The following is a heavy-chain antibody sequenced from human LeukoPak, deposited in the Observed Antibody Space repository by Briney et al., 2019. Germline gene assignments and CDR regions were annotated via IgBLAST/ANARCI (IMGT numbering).Heavy chain of an antibody. CDR3: AKDARTSQTIFGVVNHFDY. D-gene: IGHD3-3*01. CDR2: ISGSGGST. J-gene: IGHJ4*02. V-gene: IGHV3-23*01. Sequence: GGSLRLSCAASGFTFRSYAMSWVRQAPGKGLEWVSPISGSGGSTYYADSVKGGFTISRDNSKNTLYLQMNSLRAEDTAVYYCAKDARTSQTIFGVVNHFDYWGQGTLVTVSS. CDR1: GFTFRSYA.